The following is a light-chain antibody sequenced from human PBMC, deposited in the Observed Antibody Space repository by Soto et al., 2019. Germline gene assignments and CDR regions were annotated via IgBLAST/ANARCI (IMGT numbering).Light chain of an antibody. CDR2: GAS. Sequence: EIVMTQSPATLSVSPGERATLSCRASQSVSSNLAWYQQKPGQAPRLLIYGASTRATGIPARFSGSGSGTEFTLTISSLQSEDFAVYYCQQYNNWPPSITF. J-gene: IGKJ5*01. V-gene: IGKV3-15*01. CDR1: QSVSSN. CDR3: QQYNNWPPSIT.